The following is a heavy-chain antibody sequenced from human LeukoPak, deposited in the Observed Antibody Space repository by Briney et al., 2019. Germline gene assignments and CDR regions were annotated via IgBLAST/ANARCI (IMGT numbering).Heavy chain of an antibody. CDR1: GYTFTGYY. CDR2: INPNSGGT. D-gene: IGHD5-12*01. Sequence: ASVKVSCKASGYTFTGYYMHWVRQAPGQGLEWMGWINPNSGGTNYAQKFRGRVTMTRDTSISTAYMELSRLRSDDTAVYYCARAYGSGYDSNWFDPWGQGTLVTVSS. CDR3: ARAYGSGYDSNWFDP. J-gene: IGHJ5*02. V-gene: IGHV1-2*02.